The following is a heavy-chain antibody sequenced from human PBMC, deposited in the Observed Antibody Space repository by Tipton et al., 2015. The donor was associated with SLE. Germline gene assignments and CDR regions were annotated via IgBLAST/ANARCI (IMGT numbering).Heavy chain of an antibody. V-gene: IGHV4-39*07. CDR1: GGSISSSSYY. CDR2: IYYSGST. J-gene: IGHJ4*02. D-gene: IGHD6-19*01. CDR3: ARGEKYSSGWSDGQSYYFDF. Sequence: TLSLTCTVSGGSISSSSYYWGWFRQPPGKGLEWIGSIYYSGSTYYNPSLKSRVTISVDTSKNQFSLKLSSVTAADTAVYYCARGEKYSSGWSDGQSYYFDFWGQGTLVTVSS.